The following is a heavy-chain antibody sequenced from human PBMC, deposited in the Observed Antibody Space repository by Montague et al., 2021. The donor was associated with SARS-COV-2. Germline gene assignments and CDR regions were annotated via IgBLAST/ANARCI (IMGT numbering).Heavy chain of an antibody. V-gene: IGHV4-59*11. CDR2: IFYDGNT. J-gene: IGHJ1*01. CDR3: ARSISSSGARDN. CDR1: GGSLNKHY. Sequence: SETLSLTCTVSGGSLNKHYRSWIRTSPGKELDWLGNIFYDGNTNXXPFLWGRVSMSLDTPQNQFSLRLTSLTAADTAIYYCARSISSSGARDNWGQGILVTVS. D-gene: IGHD3-22*01.